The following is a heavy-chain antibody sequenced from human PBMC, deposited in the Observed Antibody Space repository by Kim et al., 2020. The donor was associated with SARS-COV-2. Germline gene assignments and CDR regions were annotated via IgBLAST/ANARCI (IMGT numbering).Heavy chain of an antibody. V-gene: IGHV3-30*18. Sequence: GGSLRLSCAASGFTFSSYGMHWVRQAPGKGLEWVAVISYDGSNKYYADSVKGRFTISRDNSKNTLYLQMNSLRAEDTAVYYCAKEQWLVRYFDYWGQGTLVTVSS. J-gene: IGHJ4*02. CDR2: ISYDGSNK. CDR1: GFTFSSYG. CDR3: AKEQWLVRYFDY. D-gene: IGHD6-19*01.